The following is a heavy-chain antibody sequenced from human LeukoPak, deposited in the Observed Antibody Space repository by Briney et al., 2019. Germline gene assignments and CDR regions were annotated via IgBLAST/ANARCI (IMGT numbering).Heavy chain of an antibody. CDR3: TRDREQEPTYDF. J-gene: IGHJ4*02. CDR2: LYRGGTS. V-gene: IGHV3-53*01. CDR1: GFTVSTNY. D-gene: IGHD6-13*01. Sequence: GGSLRLSCAASGFTVSTNYMSWVRQAPGKGLEWVSVLYRGGTSYYTDSVKGRFTISRDNSKNTLFLQMNSLRVEDTGVYYCTRDREQEPTYDFWGQGTLVTVSS.